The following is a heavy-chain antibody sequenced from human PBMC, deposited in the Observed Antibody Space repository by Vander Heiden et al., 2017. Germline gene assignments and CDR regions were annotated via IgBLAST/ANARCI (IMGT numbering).Heavy chain of an antibody. V-gene: IGHV4-61*01. J-gene: IGHJ4*02. CDR2: IYYSGSN. CDR1: GGLVGSGSYD. CDR3: AREGGGYTDPFDY. Sequence: QVQLQESGPGLVKPSEPLSLTCTVSGGLVGSGSYDWSWNRQAPGKGLEWIGYIYYSGSNNYNPSLKSRVTISVDTSKNQISLKLSSVTAADTAVYYCAREGGGYTDPFDYWGQGTLVTVSS. D-gene: IGHD3-16*01.